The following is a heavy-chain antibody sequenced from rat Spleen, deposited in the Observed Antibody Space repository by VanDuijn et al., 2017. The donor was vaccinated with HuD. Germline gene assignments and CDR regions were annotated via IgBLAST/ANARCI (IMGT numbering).Heavy chain of an antibody. D-gene: IGHD1-12*02. CDR3: TTDTFYDGTYYPGGFDY. Sequence: EVQLVESGGGLVQPGRSLKLSCATSGFTFSNYGMSWVRQAPTKGLEWVAYISAGGGSTYYRDSVKGRFTISRDNAKSTLYLQLDSLRSEDTATYYCTTDTFYDGTYYPGGFDYWGQGVMVTVSS. CDR1: GFTFSNYG. CDR2: ISAGGGST. V-gene: IGHV5-27*01. J-gene: IGHJ2*01.